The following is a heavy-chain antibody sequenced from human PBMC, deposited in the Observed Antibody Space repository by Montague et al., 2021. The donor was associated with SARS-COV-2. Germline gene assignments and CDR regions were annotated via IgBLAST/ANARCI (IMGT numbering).Heavy chain of an antibody. D-gene: IGHD5-12*01. CDR3: ARVGGYDLDYFDY. V-gene: IGHV4-59*01. CDR1: GGSISSYY. J-gene: IGHJ4*02. Sequence: SETLSLTCTVSGGSISSYYSSWIRRPPGKGLEWIGYIYYSGSTNXNPSLKSRVTISVDTSKNQFSLKLSSVTAADTAVYYCARVGGYDLDYFDYWGQGTLVTVSS. CDR2: IYYSGST.